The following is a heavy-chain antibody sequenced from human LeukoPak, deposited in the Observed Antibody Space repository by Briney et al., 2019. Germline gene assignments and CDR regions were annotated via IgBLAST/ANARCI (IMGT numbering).Heavy chain of an antibody. V-gene: IGHV4-59*01. CDR2: IYYSGST. J-gene: IGHJ4*02. Sequence: PSETLSLTCTVSGGSISSYYWSWIRQPPGRGLEWIGYIYYSGSTKYNPSLKSRVTISVDTSKNQSSLKMNSVTAADTAVYYCAGGKGGSGSLLSYFDYWGQGILVTVSS. CDR1: GGSISSYY. CDR3: AGGKGGSGSLLSYFDY. D-gene: IGHD3-10*01.